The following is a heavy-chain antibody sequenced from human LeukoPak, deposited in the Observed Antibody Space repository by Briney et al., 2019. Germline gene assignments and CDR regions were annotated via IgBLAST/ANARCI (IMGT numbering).Heavy chain of an antibody. CDR1: GGSISSSSYY. D-gene: IGHD3-10*01. Sequence: SETLSLTCTVSGGSISSSSYYWGWIRQPPGKGLEWIGSIYYSGSTYYNPSLKSRVTISVDTSKNQFSLKLSSVTAADTAVYYCARPQGTMVRGVISWFDPWGQGTLVTASS. CDR2: IYYSGST. CDR3: ARPQGTMVRGVISWFDP. J-gene: IGHJ5*02. V-gene: IGHV4-39*01.